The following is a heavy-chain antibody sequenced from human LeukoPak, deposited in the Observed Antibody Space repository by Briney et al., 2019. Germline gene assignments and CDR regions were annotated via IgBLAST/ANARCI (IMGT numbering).Heavy chain of an antibody. J-gene: IGHJ5*02. CDR3: ARDPRMDTAMVTSWFDP. D-gene: IGHD5-18*01. CDR2: ISAYNGNT. Sequence: ASVKVSCKVSGYTFTSYGISWVRQAPGQGLEWMGWISAYNGNTNYAQKLQGRVTMTTDTSTSSAYMELRSLRSDDTAVYYCARDPRMDTAMVTSWFDPWGQGTLVTVSS. CDR1: GYTFTSYG. V-gene: IGHV1-18*01.